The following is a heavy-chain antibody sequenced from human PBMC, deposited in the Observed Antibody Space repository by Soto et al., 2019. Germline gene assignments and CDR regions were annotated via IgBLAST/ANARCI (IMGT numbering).Heavy chain of an antibody. CDR3: AAYQTPLPGGYLFGYYYGMDV. D-gene: IGHD2-2*01. CDR1: GGSISSSSYY. V-gene: IGHV4-39*01. CDR2: IYYSGST. J-gene: IGHJ6*01. Sequence: SETLSLTCTVSGGSISSSSYYWGWIRQPPGKGLEWIGSIYYSGSTYYNPSLKSRVTISVDTSKNQFSLKLSSVTAADRAVYYCAAYQTPLPGGYLFGYYYGMDVWGQGNPVSVSS.